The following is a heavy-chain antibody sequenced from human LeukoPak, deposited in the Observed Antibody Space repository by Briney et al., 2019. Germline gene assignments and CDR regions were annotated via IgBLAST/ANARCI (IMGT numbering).Heavy chain of an antibody. J-gene: IGHJ4*02. Sequence: SVQVSCQASGYTFTSYDINWVRQATGQGLGWMGWMNPNSGNTGYAQKFQGRVTMTEDTSTDTAYMELSSLRSEDTAVYYCATGCHPGYFDYWGQGTLVTVSS. CDR2: MNPNSGNT. CDR3: ATGCHPGYFDY. D-gene: IGHD2-15*01. V-gene: IGHV1-8*01. CDR1: GYTFTSYD.